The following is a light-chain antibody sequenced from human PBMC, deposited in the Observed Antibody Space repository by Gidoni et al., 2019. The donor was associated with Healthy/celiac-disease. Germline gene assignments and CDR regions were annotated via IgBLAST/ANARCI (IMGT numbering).Light chain of an antibody. Sequence: EIVLTQSPATLSLSPGERATLSCRASQIVSSYLAWYQQKHGQAPSLLIYDASNRATGIPARFSGSGSGTDFTLTISSLEPEDFAVYYCQQRSNWPLTFGGGTKVEIK. CDR1: QIVSSY. J-gene: IGKJ4*01. V-gene: IGKV3-11*01. CDR3: QQRSNWPLT. CDR2: DAS.